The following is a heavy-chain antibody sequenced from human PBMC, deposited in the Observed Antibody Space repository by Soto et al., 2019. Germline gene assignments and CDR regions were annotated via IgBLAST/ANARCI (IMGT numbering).Heavy chain of an antibody. Sequence: EVQLLESGGGWLQPGGSLRLSCAASGFTFTTYTLNWVRQAPGKGLEGVSGILAGGRDTYYEDSVKGRSTISRDNSRKTVFLQMNSLRVEDTAIYYCAKDRQPDGCWIFDYWGQGTLVAVSS. V-gene: IGHV3-23*01. J-gene: IGHJ4*02. D-gene: IGHD2-2*03. CDR3: AKDRQPDGCWIFDY. CDR2: ILAGGRDT. CDR1: GFTFTTYT.